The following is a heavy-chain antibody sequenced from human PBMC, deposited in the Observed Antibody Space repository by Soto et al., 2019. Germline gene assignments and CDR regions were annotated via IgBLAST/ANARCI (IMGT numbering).Heavy chain of an antibody. CDR2: IGLSGDTI. Sequence: GGSLRLSCAVPGFSFTNYEMNWVRQAPGKGLEWIAYIGLSGDTIYYADSVKGRFTISRDHAKNSLELQMNSLRADDTALYYCARESFSASPNFFDYWGRGTQVTVSS. D-gene: IGHD3-16*01. J-gene: IGHJ4*02. V-gene: IGHV3-48*03. CDR1: GFSFTNYE. CDR3: ARESFSASPNFFDY.